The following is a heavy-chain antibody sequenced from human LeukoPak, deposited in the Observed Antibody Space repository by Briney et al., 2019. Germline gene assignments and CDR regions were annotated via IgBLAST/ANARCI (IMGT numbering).Heavy chain of an antibody. V-gene: IGHV3-23*01. D-gene: IGHD3-22*01. J-gene: IGHJ6*02. Sequence: GGSLRLSCAASGFIFKSYAMTWVRQAPGKGLEWVAYIAGKGDTVFYADAVKGRFTISRDNSKNTLYLQMNSLRAEDTALYYCAKDRYDTSVSPYYYATDVWGQGTTVTVSS. CDR1: GFIFKSYA. CDR3: AKDRYDTSVSPYYYATDV. CDR2: IAGKGDTV.